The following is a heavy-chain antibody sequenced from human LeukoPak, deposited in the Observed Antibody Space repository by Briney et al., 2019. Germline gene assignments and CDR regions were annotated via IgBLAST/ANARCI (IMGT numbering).Heavy chain of an antibody. CDR1: GFTFSSYW. Sequence: GGSLRLSCAASGFTFSSYWMSWVRQAPGKGLEWVANIKQDGSEKYYVDSVKGRFTISRDNAKNSLYLQMNSLRAEDTAVYYCARRPKGYNYYYYYYMDVWGKGTTVTISS. J-gene: IGHJ6*03. V-gene: IGHV3-7*01. CDR3: ARRPKGYNYYYYYYMDV. D-gene: IGHD5-24*01. CDR2: IKQDGSEK.